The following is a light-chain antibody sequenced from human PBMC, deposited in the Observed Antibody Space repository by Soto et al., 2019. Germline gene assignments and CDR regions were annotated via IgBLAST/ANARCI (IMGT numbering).Light chain of an antibody. Sequence: QSVLTQPASVSGSPGQSITISCTGTSSYVGSYNYVSWYQQHPGKAPKLMIYDVSNRPSGVSNRFSGSKSGNTAYLTISGLQAEDEADYYCSSYASSRDVLFGGGTKVTVL. CDR1: SSYVGSYNY. J-gene: IGLJ2*01. V-gene: IGLV2-14*01. CDR3: SSYASSRDVL. CDR2: DVS.